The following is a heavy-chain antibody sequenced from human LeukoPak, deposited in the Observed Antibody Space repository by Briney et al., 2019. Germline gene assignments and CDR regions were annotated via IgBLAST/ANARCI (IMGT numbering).Heavy chain of an antibody. Sequence: SETLSLTCTVSGGSISSSSYYWGWIRQPPGKGLEWIGSIYYSGSTNYNPSLKSRVTISVDTSKNQFSLKLSSVTAADTAVYYCARSVVAATWWFDPWGQGTLVTVSS. J-gene: IGHJ5*02. V-gene: IGHV4-39*07. CDR3: ARSVVAATWWFDP. D-gene: IGHD2-15*01. CDR2: IYYSGST. CDR1: GGSISSSSYY.